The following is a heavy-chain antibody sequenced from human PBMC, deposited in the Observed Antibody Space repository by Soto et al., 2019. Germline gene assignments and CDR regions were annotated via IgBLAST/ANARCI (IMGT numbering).Heavy chain of an antibody. D-gene: IGHD3-10*01. CDR1: GFTFSSYS. CDR2: ISSSSSYI. CDR3: ARGGFYYGSGRYPGDY. J-gene: IGHJ4*02. V-gene: IGHV3-21*01. Sequence: EVQLVESGGGPVKPGGSLRLSCAASGFTFSSYSMNWVRQAPGKGLEWVSSISSSSSYIYYADSVKGRFTISRDNAKNSLYLQMNSLRAEDTAVYYCARGGFYYGSGRYPGDYWGQGTLVTVSS.